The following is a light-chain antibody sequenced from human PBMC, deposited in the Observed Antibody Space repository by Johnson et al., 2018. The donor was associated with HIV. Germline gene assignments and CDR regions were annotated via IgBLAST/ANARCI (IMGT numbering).Light chain of an antibody. V-gene: IGLV1-51*02. J-gene: IGLJ1*01. Sequence: QSVLTQPPSVSAAPGQKVTISCSGSSSNIGYYYVSWYQHLPGTAPKLLIYENSVRPSGIPDRFSGSKSGTSATLGITRLQTGDEADYSCATGYSGLSPYVFGTGTKVTVL. CDR3: ATGYSGLSPYV. CDR1: SSNIGYYY. CDR2: ENS.